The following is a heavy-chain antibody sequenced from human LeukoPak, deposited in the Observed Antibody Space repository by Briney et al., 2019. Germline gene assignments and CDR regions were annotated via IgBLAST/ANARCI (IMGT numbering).Heavy chain of an antibody. J-gene: IGHJ6*02. D-gene: IGHD4-17*01. V-gene: IGHV3-11*04. CDR2: ISSSGSTI. CDR3: AKDYGDYIYYGMDV. CDR1: GFTFSDYY. Sequence: PGGSLRLSCAASGFTFSDYYMSWIRQAPGKGLEWVSYISSSGSTIYYADSVKGRFTISRDNAKNSLYLQMNSLRAEDTAVYYCAKDYGDYIYYGMDVWGQGTTVTVSS.